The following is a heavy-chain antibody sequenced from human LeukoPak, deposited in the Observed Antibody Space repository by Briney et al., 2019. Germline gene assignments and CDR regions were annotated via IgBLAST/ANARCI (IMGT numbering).Heavy chain of an antibody. D-gene: IGHD1-26*01. V-gene: IGHV3-48*03. CDR3: ARGDSGSYYFDY. Sequence: GGSLRLSCAASGFTFSSYEMNWVRQAPGKGLEWVSYISSSGSTIYYADSVKGRFTISRDNAKNSLYLQMNSLRAEDTAVYYCARGDSGSYYFDYWGHGTLVTVYS. CDR2: ISSSGSTI. CDR1: GFTFSSYE. J-gene: IGHJ4*01.